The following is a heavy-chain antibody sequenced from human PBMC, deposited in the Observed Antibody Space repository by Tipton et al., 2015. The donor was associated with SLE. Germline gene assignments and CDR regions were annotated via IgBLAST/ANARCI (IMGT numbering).Heavy chain of an antibody. Sequence: TLSLTCTVFGGSISSYDWTWIRQPAGKGLEWIGRIYTSGYSNYNPSLKSRVTISVDTSKNQFSLKLSSVTAADTAVYYCARSAGYGSSWAHFDYWGQGTLVTVSS. CDR2: IYTSGYS. J-gene: IGHJ4*02. CDR1: GGSISSYD. CDR3: ARSAGYGSSWAHFDY. V-gene: IGHV4-4*07. D-gene: IGHD6-13*01.